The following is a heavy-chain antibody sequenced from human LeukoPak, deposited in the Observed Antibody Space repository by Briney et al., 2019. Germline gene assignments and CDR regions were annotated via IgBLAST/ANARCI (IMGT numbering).Heavy chain of an antibody. CDR1: GYTFTGYY. J-gene: IGHJ4*02. D-gene: IGHD6-13*01. Sequence: ASVKVSCKASGYTFTGYYMHWVRQAPGQGLEWMGWINPNSGGTNYAQKFQGRVTMTRDTSISTAYMELSRLRSDDTAVYYCARGIPSVAAAGATDFDYWGQGTLVTVSP. CDR3: ARGIPSVAAAGATDFDY. V-gene: IGHV1-2*02. CDR2: INPNSGGT.